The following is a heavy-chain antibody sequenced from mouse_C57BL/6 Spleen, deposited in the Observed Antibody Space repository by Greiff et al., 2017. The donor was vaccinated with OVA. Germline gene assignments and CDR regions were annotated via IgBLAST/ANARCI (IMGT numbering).Heavy chain of an antibody. D-gene: IGHD2-3*01. J-gene: IGHJ2*01. Sequence: EVQVVESGGGLVQPGGSLSLSCAASGFTFTDYYMSWVRQPPGKALEWLGFIRNKANGYTTEYSASVKGRFTISRDNSQSILYLQMNALRAEDSATYYCARSLYDGYYEGDYWGQGTTLTVSS. CDR2: IRNKANGYTT. V-gene: IGHV7-3*01. CDR3: ARSLYDGYYEGDY. CDR1: GFTFTDYY.